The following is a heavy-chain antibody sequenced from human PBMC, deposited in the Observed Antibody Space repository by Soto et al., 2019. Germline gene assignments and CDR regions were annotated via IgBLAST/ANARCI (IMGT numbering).Heavy chain of an antibody. V-gene: IGHV3-23*01. CDR1: GFTFSSYA. Sequence: GGSLRLSCAASGFTFSSYAMSWVRQAPGKGLEWVSAISGSGGSTYYADSVKGRFTISRDDSKNTLYLQMNSLRAEDTAVYYCAKDQSSSWYGSWGQGTMVTVSS. D-gene: IGHD6-13*01. CDR2: ISGSGGST. J-gene: IGHJ3*01. CDR3: AKDQSSSWYGS.